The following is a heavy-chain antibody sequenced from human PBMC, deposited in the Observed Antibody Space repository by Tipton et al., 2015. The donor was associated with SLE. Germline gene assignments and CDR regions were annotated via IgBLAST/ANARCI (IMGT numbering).Heavy chain of an antibody. CDR2: IYASGST. CDR1: DGSIRDYY. Sequence: TLSLTCTVSDGSIRDYYWTWIRQPAGEGLEWIGRIYASGSTNYNPSLRSRAAMSVDTSKNQFSLKLTSLTAADTAVYYCARVGNWSVVDYWGLGTLVTVSS. J-gene: IGHJ4*02. D-gene: IGHD5-24*01. CDR3: ARVGNWSVVDY. V-gene: IGHV4-4*07.